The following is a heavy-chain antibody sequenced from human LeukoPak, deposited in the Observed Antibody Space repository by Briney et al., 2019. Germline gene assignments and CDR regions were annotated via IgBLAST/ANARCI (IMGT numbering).Heavy chain of an antibody. CDR3: ARDDGYSGYDSYGMDV. V-gene: IGHV4-59*01. D-gene: IGHD5-12*01. Sequence: SETLSLTCTVSGGSISSYYWSWIRQPPGKGLEWIGYIYYSGSTNYNPSLKSRVTISVDTSKNQFSLKLSSVTAADTAVYYCARDDGYSGYDSYGMDVWGQGTTVTVSS. CDR2: IYYSGST. J-gene: IGHJ6*02. CDR1: GGSISSYY.